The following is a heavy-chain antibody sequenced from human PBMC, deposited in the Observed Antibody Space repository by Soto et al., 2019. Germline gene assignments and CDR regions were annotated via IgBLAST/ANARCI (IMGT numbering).Heavy chain of an antibody. D-gene: IGHD1-26*01. Sequence: QVQLQESGPGLVKPSGTLSLTCAVSGGSISSSNWWSWVRQPPGKGLEWIGEIYHSGGTTYNPSLMGRLTTSVHKTKNQFALKLGSVTAADTAVYYCAKDREPRVGDTPYNAFDNLGQETKFTASS. CDR3: AKDREPRVGDTPYNAFDN. CDR1: GGSISSSNW. V-gene: IGHV4-4*02. J-gene: IGHJ3*02. CDR2: IYHSGGT.